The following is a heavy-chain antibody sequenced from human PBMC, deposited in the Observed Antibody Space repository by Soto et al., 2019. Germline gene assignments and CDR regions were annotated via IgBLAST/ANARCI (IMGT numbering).Heavy chain of an antibody. Sequence: QVHLVQSGAEVKKPRASVKVSCKASGYIFTSYGITWVRQAPGQGLEWMGWISAHNGNTDYAQKLQGRVIVTRDTSTSTAYMELRSLRSDDTAVYYCARGRYGDYWGQGALVTVSS. D-gene: IGHD1-1*01. J-gene: IGHJ4*02. V-gene: IGHV1-18*01. CDR3: ARGRYGDY. CDR2: ISAHNGNT. CDR1: GYIFTSYG.